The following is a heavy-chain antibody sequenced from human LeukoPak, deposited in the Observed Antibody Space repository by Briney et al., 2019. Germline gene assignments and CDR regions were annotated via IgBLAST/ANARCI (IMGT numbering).Heavy chain of an antibody. CDR2: IYYSGST. J-gene: IGHJ5*02. Sequence: SETLSLTCIVSGGSISSSGSYWGWIRQPPGKGLEWIASIYYSGSTYYNPSLKSHVTISVDTSKNQLSLKLSSLPAADTAVYYCARHEYSGSYYGLSWFDPWGQGTLVTVSS. CDR3: ARHEYSGSYYGLSWFDP. D-gene: IGHD1-26*01. CDR1: GGSISSSGSY. V-gene: IGHV4-39*01.